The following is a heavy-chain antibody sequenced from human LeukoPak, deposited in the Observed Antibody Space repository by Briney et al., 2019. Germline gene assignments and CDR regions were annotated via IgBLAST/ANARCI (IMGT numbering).Heavy chain of an antibody. V-gene: IGHV1-2*02. CDR2: INPDSGDP. Sequence: ASVKVSCKGSGYTLTDYYIHWMWQAPGQGLEGMGWINPDSGDPNYAQKFQGRVTMTRDKSISTVYMELSRLTYDDTAVYYCAREARAGNWFDPWGKGTLVTVSS. J-gene: IGHJ5*02. CDR1: GYTLTDYY. D-gene: IGHD5-12*01. CDR3: AREARAGNWFDP.